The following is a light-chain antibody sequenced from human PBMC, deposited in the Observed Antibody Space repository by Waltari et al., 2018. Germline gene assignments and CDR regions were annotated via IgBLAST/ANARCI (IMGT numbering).Light chain of an antibody. CDR2: RSE. V-gene: IGLV1-47*01. Sequence: QYVLTQPPSASGTPGQEVTISCSGTSSSVGSNFVLWYQQLPGAAPKLIIFRSERRPSGVPARISGSKSGTSASLVITGLRSEDEADYYCAAWDDSLSAYVFGTGTKVTVL. CDR1: SSSVGSNF. J-gene: IGLJ1*01. CDR3: AAWDDSLSAYV.